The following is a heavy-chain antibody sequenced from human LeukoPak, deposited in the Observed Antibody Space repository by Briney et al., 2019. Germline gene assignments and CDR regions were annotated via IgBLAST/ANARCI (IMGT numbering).Heavy chain of an antibody. V-gene: IGHV4-59*11. D-gene: IGHD5-24*01. CDR3: AGGNGYNQGGTLDY. J-gene: IGHJ4*02. CDR2: IYYSGST. Sequence: SETLSLTCTVSGGSISSHYWSWIRQPPGKGQEWIGYIYYSGSTNYNPSLKSRVTISVDTSKNQFSLKLSSVTAADTAVYYCAGGNGYNQGGTLDYWGQGPLVTVSS. CDR1: GGSISSHY.